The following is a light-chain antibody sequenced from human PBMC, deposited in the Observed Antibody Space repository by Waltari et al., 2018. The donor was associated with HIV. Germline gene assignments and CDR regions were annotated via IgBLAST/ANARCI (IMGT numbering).Light chain of an antibody. CDR1: QSVTGSH. CDR3: HQYAGLPRT. Sequence: EIVLTQSPGTLSLSPGERATLPCRASQSVTGSHLAWYQQRPGQAPRLLVYGASSRATGIPDRFSGSGSGADFTLTITRLEPEDFAVYYCHQYAGLPRTFGQGTKLELK. V-gene: IGKV3-20*01. CDR2: GAS. J-gene: IGKJ2*01.